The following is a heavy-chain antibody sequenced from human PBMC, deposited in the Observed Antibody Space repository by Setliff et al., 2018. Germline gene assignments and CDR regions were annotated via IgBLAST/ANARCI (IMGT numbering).Heavy chain of an antibody. CDR1: GYTFTGYY. J-gene: IGHJ4*02. Sequence: GASVKVSCKASGYTFTGYYIHWVRQAPGQGLEWLGWMNPKSGGTDYAQKFQGWVTMTRDTSISTAYMELSRLRSDDTAVYYCARGNRNSDYASGGIGGDYWGQGTLVTVSS. V-gene: IGHV1-2*04. CDR3: ARGNRNSDYASGGIGGDY. CDR2: MNPKSGGT. D-gene: IGHD5-12*01.